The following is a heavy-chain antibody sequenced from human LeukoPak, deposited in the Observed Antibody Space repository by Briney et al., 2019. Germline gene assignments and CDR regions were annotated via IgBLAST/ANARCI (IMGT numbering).Heavy chain of an antibody. V-gene: IGHV4-34*01. J-gene: IGHJ4*02. D-gene: IGHD3-3*01. CDR2: IDHSGST. CDR1: GGSLNGYY. CDR3: ARSITIFGVVIEGPFDY. Sequence: PSETLSLTCAVYGGSLNGYYWSWIRQPPGKRLEWIGEIDHSGSTQYNPSLKSRVTISVDTSKNQFSLKLSSVTAADTAVYYCARSITIFGVVIEGPFDYWGQGTLVTVSS.